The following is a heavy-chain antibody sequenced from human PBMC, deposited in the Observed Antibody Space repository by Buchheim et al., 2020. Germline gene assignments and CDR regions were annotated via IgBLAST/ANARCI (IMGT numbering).Heavy chain of an antibody. J-gene: IGHJ4*02. V-gene: IGHV1-2*02. CDR2: INSNSGGT. CDR1: GYTFTGYY. CDR3: ARDPAQWELSVSPRY. D-gene: IGHD1-26*01. Sequence: QVQLVQSGAEVKKPGASVKVSCKASGYTFTGYYMHWVRQAPGQGLEWMGWINSNSGGTNYAQKFQGRDTMNRDTYISTAFMELSRLRSDDTAVYYCARDPAQWELSVSPRYWGQGTL.